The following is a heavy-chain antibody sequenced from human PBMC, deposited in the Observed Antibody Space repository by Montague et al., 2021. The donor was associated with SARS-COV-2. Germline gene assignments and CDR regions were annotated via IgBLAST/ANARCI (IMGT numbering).Heavy chain of an antibody. Sequence: SETLSLTCTVSGGSISSCTYYWGWVRQPPGKGLEWIGSIYYTGSTFYNPSLKSRVTISVDTSKNQFSLKLGSVTAADTAVYYCARVVRGQLVLLSGIDVWGRGTLVMVSS. CDR1: GGSISSCTYY. CDR3: ARVVRGQLVLLSGIDV. D-gene: IGHD6-13*01. J-gene: IGHJ6*02. V-gene: IGHV4-39*07. CDR2: IYYTGST.